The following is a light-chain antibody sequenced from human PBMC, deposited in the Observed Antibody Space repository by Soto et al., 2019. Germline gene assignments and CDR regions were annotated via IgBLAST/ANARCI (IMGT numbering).Light chain of an antibody. Sequence: QSVLTQPASVSGSPGQSITISCTGTSNDVGGYNYVSWYQQHPGKAPKLMMCEVSNRPSGVSDRFSGSKSGNTASLIISGLLAEDEADYYCSSFTSRTTVLFGGGTKVTVL. CDR3: SSFTSRTTVL. CDR2: EVS. J-gene: IGLJ2*01. V-gene: IGLV2-14*01. CDR1: SNDVGGYNY.